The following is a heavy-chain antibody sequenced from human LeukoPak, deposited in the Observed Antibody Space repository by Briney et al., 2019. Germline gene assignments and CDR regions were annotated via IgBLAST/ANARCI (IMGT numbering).Heavy chain of an antibody. CDR2: IWYDGSNK. V-gene: IGHV3-33*01. Sequence: GRSLRLSCAASGFTFSSYGMHWVRQAPGKGLEWVAVIWYDGSNKYYADSVKGRFTISRDNSKNTLYLQMNSLRAEDTAVYYCARASYDILTGFYYYYMDVWGKGTTVTVSS. CDR3: ARASYDILTGFYYYYMDV. CDR1: GFTFSSYG. J-gene: IGHJ6*03. D-gene: IGHD3-9*01.